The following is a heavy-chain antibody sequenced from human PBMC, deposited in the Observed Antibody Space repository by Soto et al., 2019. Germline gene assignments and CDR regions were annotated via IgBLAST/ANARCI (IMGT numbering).Heavy chain of an antibody. V-gene: IGHV3-74*01. Sequence: GESLKISCAASGFTFTDYWMHWVLQAPGNWLVCFSRINSYFSTTNYSDSVKGLFTISIDNSDNTFYLQINILRDDYTAVYYCARGRRTYYGVDVWGQGTTVTVSS. J-gene: IGHJ6*02. CDR2: INSYFSTT. CDR1: GFTFTDYW. CDR3: ARGRRTYYGVDV.